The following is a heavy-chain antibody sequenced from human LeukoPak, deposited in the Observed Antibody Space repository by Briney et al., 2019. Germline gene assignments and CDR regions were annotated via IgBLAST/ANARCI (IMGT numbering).Heavy chain of an antibody. CDR1: GGSFSGYY. V-gene: IGHV4-34*01. J-gene: IGHJ4*02. D-gene: IGHD6-13*01. CDR2: INHSGST. CDR3: ARALYSSSWYVY. Sequence: SETLSLTCAVYGGSFSGYYWSWICQPPGKGLEWIGEINHSGSTNYNPSLKSRVTISVDTSKNQFSLKLSSVTAADTAVYYCARALYSSSWYVYWGQGTLVTVSS.